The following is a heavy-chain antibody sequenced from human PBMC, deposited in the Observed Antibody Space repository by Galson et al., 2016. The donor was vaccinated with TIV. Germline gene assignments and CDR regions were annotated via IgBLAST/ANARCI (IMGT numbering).Heavy chain of an antibody. Sequence: SLRLSCAASGFTFNTNTMSWIRQAPGKGLEWVSTGSGSGDTIYYADSVKGRFTISRDNSKGTLYLQMSSLRVDDTAIYYCAKTQVDIVVAPAATPGYYFDYWGQGTLVTVSS. CDR3: AKTQVDIVVAPAATPGYYFDY. J-gene: IGHJ4*02. V-gene: IGHV3-23*01. CDR2: GSGSGDTI. CDR1: GFTFNTNT. D-gene: IGHD2-2*02.